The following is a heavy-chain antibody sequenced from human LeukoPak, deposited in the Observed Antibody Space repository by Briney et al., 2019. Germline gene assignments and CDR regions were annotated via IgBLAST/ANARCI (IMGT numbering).Heavy chain of an antibody. D-gene: IGHD2-15*01. J-gene: IGHJ4*02. CDR2: IYYSGST. CDR1: GGSISSHY. Sequence: SETLSLTCTVSGGSISSHYWSWIRQPPGKGLEWIGYIYYSGSTDYNPSLKSRVTISVDTSKNQFSLKLTSVTAADTAVYYCARGGWSNDYWGQGTLVTVSS. V-gene: IGHV4-59*11. CDR3: ARGGWSNDY.